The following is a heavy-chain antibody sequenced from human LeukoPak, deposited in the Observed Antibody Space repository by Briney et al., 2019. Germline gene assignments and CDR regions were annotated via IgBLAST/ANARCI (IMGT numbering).Heavy chain of an antibody. Sequence: SETLSLTCAVYGGSLSGYYWSWIRQPPGKGLEWIGSIYYSGSTYYNPSLKSRVTISVDTSKNQFSLKLSSVTAADTAVYYCARVTTVRGVIGWFDPWGQGTLVTVSS. J-gene: IGHJ5*02. CDR1: GGSLSGYY. CDR2: IYYSGST. CDR3: ARVTTVRGVIGWFDP. D-gene: IGHD3-10*01. V-gene: IGHV4-34*01.